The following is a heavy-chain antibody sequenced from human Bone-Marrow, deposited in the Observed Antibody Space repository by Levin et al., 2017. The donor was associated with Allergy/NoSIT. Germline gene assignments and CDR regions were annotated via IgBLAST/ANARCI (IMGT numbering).Heavy chain of an antibody. D-gene: IGHD3-10*01. J-gene: IGHJ6*02. CDR3: AKDITPGVTMVRVYYYYGMDV. V-gene: IGHV3-43D*04. CDR2: ISWDGGST. CDR1: GFTFDDYA. Sequence: GGSLRLSCAASGFTFDDYAMHWVRQAPGKGLEWVSLISWDGGSTYYADSVKGRFTISRDNSKNSLYLQMNSLRAEDTALYYCAKDITPGVTMVRVYYYYGMDVWGQGTTVTVSS.